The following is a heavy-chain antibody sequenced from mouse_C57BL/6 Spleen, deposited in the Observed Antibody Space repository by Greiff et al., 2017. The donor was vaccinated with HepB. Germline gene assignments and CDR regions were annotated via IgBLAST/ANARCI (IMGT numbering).Heavy chain of an antibody. CDR2: IYPGSGST. J-gene: IGHJ3*01. Sequence: VQLQESGAELVKPGASVKMSCKASGYTFTSYWITWVKQRPGQGLEWIGDIYPGSGSTNYNEKFKSKATLTVDTSSSTAYMQLSSLTSEESAVYYCARPFYYDYDAWFAYWGQGTLVTVSA. CDR3: ARPFYYDYDAWFAY. CDR1: GYTFTSYW. D-gene: IGHD2-4*01. V-gene: IGHV1-55*01.